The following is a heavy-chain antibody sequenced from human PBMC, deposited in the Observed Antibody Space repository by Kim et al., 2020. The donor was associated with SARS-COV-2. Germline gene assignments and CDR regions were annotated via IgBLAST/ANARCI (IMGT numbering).Heavy chain of an antibody. Sequence: TYYAGSVKGRFTISRDKSKNTLYLQMNSLRAEDTAVYYCAKTHFLRPPHYWGQGTLVTVSS. V-gene: IGHV3-23*01. CDR3: AKTHFLRPPHY. D-gene: IGHD3-3*02. CDR2: T. J-gene: IGHJ4*02.